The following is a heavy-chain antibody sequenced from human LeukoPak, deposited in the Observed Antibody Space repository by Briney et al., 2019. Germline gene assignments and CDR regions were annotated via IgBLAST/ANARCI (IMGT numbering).Heavy chain of an antibody. CDR3: AKGQNTMPT. D-gene: IGHD3-3*01. V-gene: IGHV3-30*18. CDR1: GFTFSSYD. CDR2: ISYDGSNT. Sequence: GGSLTLSCAASGFTFSSYDMHCVRQTPGKGLEWVAGISYDGSNTYYADSVKGRFTISRDNSKNTLYLQVSSLRAEDTTLYYCAKGQNTMPTWGQGTMVTVSS. J-gene: IGHJ3*01.